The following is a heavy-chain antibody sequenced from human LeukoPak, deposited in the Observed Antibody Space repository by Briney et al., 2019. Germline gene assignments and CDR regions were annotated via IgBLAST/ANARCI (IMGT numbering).Heavy chain of an antibody. V-gene: IGHV3-30*02. Sequence: GGSLRLSCAVSGFTFSSYAMHWVRQAPGKGLEWVAFIRYDGSNKYYADSVKGRFTISRDNSKNTLYLQMNSLRAEDTAVYYCAREGLSPGAFDIWGQGTMVTVSS. CDR2: IRYDGSNK. CDR3: AREGLSPGAFDI. CDR1: GFTFSSYA. J-gene: IGHJ3*02. D-gene: IGHD5/OR15-5a*01.